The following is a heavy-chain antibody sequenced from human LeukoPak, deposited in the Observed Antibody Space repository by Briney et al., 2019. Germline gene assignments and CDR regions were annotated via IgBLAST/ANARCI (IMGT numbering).Heavy chain of an antibody. V-gene: IGHV1-18*01. CDR2: ISADNGNT. CDR1: GYTFTING. Sequence: ASVKVSGKASGYTFTINGISWVRQAPGQGLEWMGWISADNGNTNYAQKFQGRLTMTTDTSTSTAYMELRSLRSDDTAVYYCAREAYYYDSSGYYLPDYWGQGTLVTVSS. D-gene: IGHD3-22*01. CDR3: AREAYYYDSSGYYLPDY. J-gene: IGHJ4*02.